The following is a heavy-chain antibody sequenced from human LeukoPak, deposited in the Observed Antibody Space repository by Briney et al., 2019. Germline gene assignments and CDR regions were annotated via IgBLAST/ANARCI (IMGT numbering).Heavy chain of an antibody. CDR1: GFTVSSNY. V-gene: IGHV3-53*01. Sequence: GGSLRLSCAASGFTVSSNYMSWVRQAPGKGLEWVSVIYSGGSTYYADSVKGRFTISRHNSKNTLYLQMNSLRAEDTAVYYCARDWGYHDSSGYEYWYFDLWGRGTLVTVSS. CDR2: IYSGGST. CDR3: ARDWGYHDSSGYEYWYFDL. J-gene: IGHJ2*01. D-gene: IGHD3-22*01.